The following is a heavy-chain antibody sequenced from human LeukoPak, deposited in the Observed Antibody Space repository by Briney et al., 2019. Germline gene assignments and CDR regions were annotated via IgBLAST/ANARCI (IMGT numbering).Heavy chain of an antibody. J-gene: IGHJ4*02. CDR3: ARGTYYYDSSGSHS. CDR2: IKQDGSEK. Sequence: GGSLRLSCAASGFTFSSYWMSWVRQAPGKGLEWVANIKQDGSEKYYVDSVKGRFTISRDNAKNSLYLQMNSLRAEDTAVYYCARGTYYYDSSGSHSWGQGTLVTVSS. CDR1: GFTFSSYW. D-gene: IGHD3-22*01. V-gene: IGHV3-7*01.